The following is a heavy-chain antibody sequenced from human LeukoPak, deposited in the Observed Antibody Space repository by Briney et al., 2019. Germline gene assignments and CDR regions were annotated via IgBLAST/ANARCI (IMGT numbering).Heavy chain of an antibody. CDR1: GGSISNYY. CDR3: ARHGTVRGVDPDFDY. Sequence: SETLSLTCTVSGGSISNYYWSWIRQPPGKGLEWIAYLYYTGSTNSNHSLKSRVTISVDMSKNQFSLKLSSVTAADTAVYYCARHGTVRGVDPDFDYWGQGTLVTVSS. V-gene: IGHV4-59*08. CDR2: LYYTGST. J-gene: IGHJ4*02. D-gene: IGHD4-17*01.